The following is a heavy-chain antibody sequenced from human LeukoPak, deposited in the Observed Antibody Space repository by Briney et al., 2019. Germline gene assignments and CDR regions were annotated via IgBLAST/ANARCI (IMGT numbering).Heavy chain of an antibody. J-gene: IGHJ4*02. CDR3: ARTGKGYYDFWSGYYTGGGVDY. CDR1: GYTFTSYD. V-gene: IGHV1-8*01. CDR2: MNPNSGNT. D-gene: IGHD3-3*01. Sequence: ASVKVSCKASGYTFTSYDINWVRQATGQGLEWMGWMNPNSGNTGYAQKFQGRVTMTRNTSISTAYMELSSLRSEDTAVYYCARTGKGYYDFWSGYYTGGGVDYWGQGTLSPSPQ.